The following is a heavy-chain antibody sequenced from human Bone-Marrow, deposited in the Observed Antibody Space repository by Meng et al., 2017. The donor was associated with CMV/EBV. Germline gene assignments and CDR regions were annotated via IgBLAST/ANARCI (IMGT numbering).Heavy chain of an antibody. CDR3: ARDRSSYDFWSGYHTYYYYYGMDV. D-gene: IGHD3-3*01. Sequence: GESLKISCAASGFTFSTYSMNWVRQAPGQGLEWVSSISSTSSYIYYADSAEGRFTISRDNAKNSLYLQMNSLRAEDTAVYYCARDRSSYDFWSGYHTYYYYYGMDVWGQRTTVTVSS. CDR1: GFTFSTYS. J-gene: IGHJ6*02. CDR2: ISSTSSYI. V-gene: IGHV3-21*01.